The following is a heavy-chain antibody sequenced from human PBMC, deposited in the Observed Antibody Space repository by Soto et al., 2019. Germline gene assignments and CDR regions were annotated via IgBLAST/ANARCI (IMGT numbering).Heavy chain of an antibody. V-gene: IGHV1-18*01. Sequence: ASLKVSCKASGYTFTSYGISWVRQAPGQGLEWMGWISAYNGNTNYAQKLQGRVTMTTDTSTSTAYMELRSLRSDDTAVYYCARSPYYDILTGYYSPPPGWLVPWGQGPLVTVSS. CDR2: ISAYNGNT. CDR1: GYTFTSYG. CDR3: ARSPYYDILTGYYSPPPGWLVP. J-gene: IGHJ5*02. D-gene: IGHD3-9*01.